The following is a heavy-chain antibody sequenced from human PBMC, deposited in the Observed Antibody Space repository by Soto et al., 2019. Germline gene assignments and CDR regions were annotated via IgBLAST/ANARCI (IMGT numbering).Heavy chain of an antibody. CDR1: GYTFTSYG. V-gene: IGHV1-18*04. CDR3: TRESGWHRMVPSD. Sequence: QVQLVQSGSEVKKPGASVNVSCKAFGYTFTSYGFSWVRQVPGQGLEWLGWISAFNGDTQYAQTMKGRLTVTTDTSTATVHMQRRSLTPADTAVYYCTRESGWHRMVPSDWGQGTLVSFS. J-gene: IGHJ1*01. CDR2: ISAFNGDT. D-gene: IGHD2-8*01.